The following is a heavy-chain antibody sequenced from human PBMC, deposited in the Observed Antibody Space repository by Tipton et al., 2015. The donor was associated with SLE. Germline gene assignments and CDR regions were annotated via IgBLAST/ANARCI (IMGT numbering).Heavy chain of an antibody. CDR2: IYHSGST. V-gene: IGHV4-30-2*01. CDR3: ARESLYSSSPYYMDV. J-gene: IGHJ6*03. CDR1: GGSISSSSYY. D-gene: IGHD6-13*01. Sequence: TLSLTCTVSGGSISSSSYYWGWIRQPPGKGLEWIGYIYHSGSTYYNPSLKSRVTISVDRSKNQFSLKLSSVTAADTAVYYCARESLYSSSPYYMDVWGKGTTVTVSS.